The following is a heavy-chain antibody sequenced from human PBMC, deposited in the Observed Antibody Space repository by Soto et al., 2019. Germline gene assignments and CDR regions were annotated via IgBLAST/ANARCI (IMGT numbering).Heavy chain of an antibody. CDR2: IHSRGRT. CDR1: HGSFCGFY. Sequence: VQLPESGPGLVMPSETLSLPCSVSHGSFCGFYWTWIRQPPGKLLEWLGYIHSRGRTDYNPSLTSRATMSVDTSTNQFSLNLKSITAADTAVYYCVRVGVGIGNHFDSWGRGTLVTVSS. J-gene: IGHJ4*02. D-gene: IGHD1-26*01. CDR3: VRVGVGIGNHFDS. V-gene: IGHV4-59*12.